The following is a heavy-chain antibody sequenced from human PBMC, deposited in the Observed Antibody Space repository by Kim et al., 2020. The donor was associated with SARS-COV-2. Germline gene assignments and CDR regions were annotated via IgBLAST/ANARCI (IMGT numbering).Heavy chain of an antibody. CDR3: AISNKFVPSRWWLLFDY. Sequence: ASVKVSCKASGYTFTSYAMNWVRQAPGQGLEWMGWINTNTGSPTSAQGFTGRFVFSFPTSVTPPSLPILRLYPHSPAVYYCAISNKFVPSRWWLLFDY. D-gene: IGHD2-21*02. J-gene: IGHJ4*01. V-gene: IGHV7-4-1*01. CDR2: INTNTGSP. CDR1: GYTFTSYA.